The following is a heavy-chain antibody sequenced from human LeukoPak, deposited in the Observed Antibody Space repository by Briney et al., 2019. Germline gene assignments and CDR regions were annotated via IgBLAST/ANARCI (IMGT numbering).Heavy chain of an antibody. V-gene: IGHV1-46*01. CDR3: GRESIAAGLRVWNQTPFDP. CDR2: FNPSGGST. D-gene: IGHD6-25*01. J-gene: IGHJ5*02. Sequence: SVKVSCKPSGYTFTSYYMHWVRQSPGQGLEWMGIFNPSGGSTSYAQKFQGRVTMTRDTSTSTVYMELSSLRSEDTGVYYCGRESIAAGLRVWNQTPFDPWGEGTLVTVSS. CDR1: GYTFTSYY.